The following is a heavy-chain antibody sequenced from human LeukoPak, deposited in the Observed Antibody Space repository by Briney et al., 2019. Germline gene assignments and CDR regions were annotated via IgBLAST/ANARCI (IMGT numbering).Heavy chain of an antibody. Sequence: PGGSLRLSCAASGFTFSSYAMSWVRQAPGKGLEWVSAISGSGGSTYYADSVKGRFTISRDNSKNTLYLHMNSLRAEDTALYYCAKDLVTMVRGVITPVAFDIWGQGTMVTVSS. V-gene: IGHV3-23*01. CDR3: AKDLVTMVRGVITPVAFDI. CDR2: ISGSGGST. CDR1: GFTFSSYA. J-gene: IGHJ3*02. D-gene: IGHD3-10*01.